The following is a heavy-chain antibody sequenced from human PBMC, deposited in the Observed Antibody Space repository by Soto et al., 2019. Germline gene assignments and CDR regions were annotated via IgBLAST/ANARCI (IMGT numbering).Heavy chain of an antibody. CDR3: AKGNDFWSGDYYGMDV. CDR2: ISGSGGST. D-gene: IGHD3-3*01. V-gene: IGHV3-23*01. J-gene: IGHJ6*02. CDR1: GFTFSSYA. Sequence: GGSLRLSCAASGFTFSSYAMSWFRQAPGKGLEWVSAISGSGGSTYYADSVKGRFTISRDNSKNTLYLQMNSLRAEDTAVYYCAKGNDFWSGDYYGMDVWGQGTTVTVSS.